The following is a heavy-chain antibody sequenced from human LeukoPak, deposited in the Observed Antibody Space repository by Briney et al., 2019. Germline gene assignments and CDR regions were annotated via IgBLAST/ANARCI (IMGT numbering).Heavy chain of an antibody. V-gene: IGHV4-31*03. D-gene: IGHD2-21*02. CDR1: GGSISSGGYY. Sequence: PSETLSLTCTVSGGSISSGGYYWSWIRQHPGKGLEWIGYIYYSGSTYYNPSLKSRVTISVDTSKNQFSLKLSSVTAADTAVYYCARDCGWDCGGDHPPGYWGQGTLVTVSS. CDR3: ARDCGWDCGGDHPPGY. CDR2: IYYSGST. J-gene: IGHJ4*02.